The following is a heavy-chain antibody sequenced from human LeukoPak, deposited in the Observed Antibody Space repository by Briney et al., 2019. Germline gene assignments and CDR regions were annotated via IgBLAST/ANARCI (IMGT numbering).Heavy chain of an antibody. CDR2: ISGSGGST. CDR1: GFTVSNNY. V-gene: IGHV3-23*01. Sequence: GGSLRLSCAASGFTVSNNYMSWVRQAPGKGLEWVSAISGSGGSTYYADSVKGRFTISRNNSKNTLYLQMNSLRAEDTAVYYCAKALSTIMITFGGVIGFDYWGQGTLVTVSS. D-gene: IGHD3-16*02. CDR3: AKALSTIMITFGGVIGFDY. J-gene: IGHJ4*02.